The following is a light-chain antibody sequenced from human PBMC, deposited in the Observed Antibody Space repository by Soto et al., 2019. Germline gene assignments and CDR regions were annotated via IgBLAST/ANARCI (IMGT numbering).Light chain of an antibody. V-gene: IGKV3-20*01. CDR3: QQYGSSPRT. Sequence: EIVFTQSPGTLSLSPFERSTLSCRASQSVSSNLAWYQQKPGQAPRLLIYGASTRATDVPARFSGSGSGTDFTLTITRLEPEDFAVYYCQQYGSSPRTFGQGTKVDI. J-gene: IGKJ2*01. CDR2: GAS. CDR1: QSVSSN.